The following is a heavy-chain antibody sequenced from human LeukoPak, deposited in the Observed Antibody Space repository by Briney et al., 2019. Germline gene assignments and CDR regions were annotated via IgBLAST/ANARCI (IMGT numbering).Heavy chain of an antibody. D-gene: IGHD6-13*01. J-gene: IGHJ6*03. CDR3: ASRFTARQLVPADYYHMDV. V-gene: IGHV1-69*05. CDR2: IIPTSGTT. CDR1: GVSFRDYT. Sequence: GASVKVSCKASGVSFRDYTINWVRQAPGQGLEWMGAIIPTSGTTNYAQRLQGRVTLTMDDSATTAFMEMSSLRSEDTAVYYCASRFTARQLVPADYYHMDVWGKGTTVFVSS.